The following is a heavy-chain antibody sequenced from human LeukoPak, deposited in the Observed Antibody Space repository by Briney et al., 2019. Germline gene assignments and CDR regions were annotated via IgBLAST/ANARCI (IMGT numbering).Heavy chain of an antibody. D-gene: IGHD1-26*01. J-gene: IGHJ3*02. CDR2: ISGTGGST. CDR3: AKELIVGARGHDDAFDI. Sequence: TGGSLRLSCAASGFTFSSYAMSWVRQAPGKGLEWVSGISGTGGSTYYADSVKGRFTISRDNSKNTLYLQMDSLRAEDTAVYYCAKELIVGARGHDDAFDIWGQGTMVTVSS. V-gene: IGHV3-23*01. CDR1: GFTFSSYA.